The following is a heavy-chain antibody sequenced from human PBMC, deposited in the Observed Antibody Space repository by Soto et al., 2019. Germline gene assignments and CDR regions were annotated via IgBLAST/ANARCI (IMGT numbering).Heavy chain of an antibody. V-gene: IGHV3-15*01. CDR3: TTDIVATIYGAFDI. Sequence: PGGSLRLSCAASGFTFSNAWMSWVRQAPGKGLEWVGRIKSKTDGGTTDYAAPVKGRFTISRDDSKNTLYLQVNSLKTEDTAVYYCTTDIVATIYGAFDIWGQGTMVTVSS. CDR1: GFTFSNAW. J-gene: IGHJ3*02. CDR2: IKSKTDGGTT. D-gene: IGHD5-12*01.